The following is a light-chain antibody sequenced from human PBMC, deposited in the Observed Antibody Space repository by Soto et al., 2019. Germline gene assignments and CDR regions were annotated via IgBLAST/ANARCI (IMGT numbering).Light chain of an antibody. CDR2: GAS. CDR1: QSVSSN. V-gene: IGKV3D-15*01. Sequence: EVVMTQSPATLSVSPGERATLSCRASQSVSSNLAWYQQKPGQAPRLLIYGASNRAAGIPARFSGSGSETDFTLTISDVEPEDFAVYYCHQRQSWPRTFGQGTKVDI. J-gene: IGKJ1*01. CDR3: HQRQSWPRT.